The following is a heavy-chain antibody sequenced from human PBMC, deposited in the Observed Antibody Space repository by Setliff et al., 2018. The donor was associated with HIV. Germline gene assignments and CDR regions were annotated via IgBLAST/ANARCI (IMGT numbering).Heavy chain of an antibody. CDR1: GFTFSDYW. Sequence: GSLRLSCAASGFTFSDYWMTWVRQAPGKGLEWVANIKQDGSEKYYVDSVKGRFAISRDNAKNSLSLQMNSLRADDTAVYYCARDYYGGFGDYDFGDYFDYWGQGALVTVSS. CDR2: IKQDGSEK. V-gene: IGHV3-7*03. CDR3: ARDYYGGFGDYDFGDYFDY. J-gene: IGHJ4*02. D-gene: IGHD4-17*01.